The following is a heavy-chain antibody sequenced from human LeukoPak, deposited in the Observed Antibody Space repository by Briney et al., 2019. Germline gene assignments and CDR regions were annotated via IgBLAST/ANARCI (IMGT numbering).Heavy chain of an antibody. D-gene: IGHD2-21*01. CDR1: GGSINGFI. V-gene: IGHV4-59*08. CDR3: VRLSVVSPHRYFDL. Sequence: SEALSLTCSVFGGSINGFIWGWVRQSPGKGLEWIAYIYHTGGTNYNPSLKSRATISLDTSKDQFFLRLTSVTAADTAVYHCVRLSVVSPHRYFDLWGRGTLVTVSS. CDR2: IYHTGGT. J-gene: IGHJ2*01.